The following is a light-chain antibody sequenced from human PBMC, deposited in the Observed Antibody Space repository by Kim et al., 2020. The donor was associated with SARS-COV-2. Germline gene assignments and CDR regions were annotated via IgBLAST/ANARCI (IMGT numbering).Light chain of an antibody. Sequence: PGERATRSCRASQSVGNSLGWYQQKPGQAPRLLIYDASNRAAGISGRFSGSGSGTDFSLVISSLEPEDFAVYYCQQRSNWPRTFGQGTKVDIK. CDR1: QSVGNS. CDR2: DAS. V-gene: IGKV3-11*01. J-gene: IGKJ1*01. CDR3: QQRSNWPRT.